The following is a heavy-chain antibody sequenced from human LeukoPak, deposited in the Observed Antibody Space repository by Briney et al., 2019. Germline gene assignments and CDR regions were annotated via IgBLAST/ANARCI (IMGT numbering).Heavy chain of an antibody. Sequence: GASLRLSCAASGFTFSSYGMRWVSQDPGKGLEWGAAIWYDGSNKYYAASVKGRFTISRDKSKNTLYLQMYSLRAEETAVYYCAKDRGYSYPGDDYYFDYWGQGTLVTVSS. CDR3: AKDRGYSYPGDDYYFDY. J-gene: IGHJ4*02. CDR1: GFTFSSYG. V-gene: IGHV3-33*03. D-gene: IGHD5-18*01. CDR2: IWYDGSNK.